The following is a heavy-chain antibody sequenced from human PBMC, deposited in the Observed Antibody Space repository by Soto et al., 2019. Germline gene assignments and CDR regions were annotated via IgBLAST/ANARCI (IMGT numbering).Heavy chain of an antibody. CDR2: IIPILGIA. J-gene: IGHJ3*02. Sequence: SVXVSCKASGGTFSSYTISWVRQAPGQGLEWMGRIIPILGIANYAQKFQGRVTITADKSTSTAYMELSSLRSEDTAVYYCASWNDRSDAFDIWGQGTMVTVSS. CDR3: ASWNDRSDAFDI. CDR1: GGTFSSYT. D-gene: IGHD1-1*01. V-gene: IGHV1-69*02.